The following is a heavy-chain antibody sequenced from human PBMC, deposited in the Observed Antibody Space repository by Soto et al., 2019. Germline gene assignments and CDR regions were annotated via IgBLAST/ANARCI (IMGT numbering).Heavy chain of an antibody. CDR3: VRGIDDILTGPYYYYGMDV. J-gene: IGHJ6*02. CDR2: IYHIGST. V-gene: IGHV4-38-2*01. Sequence: PXASLALTCAVSGYSISSGYYWCWIRQPPGKGLEWIGSIYHIGSTYYNPSLKSRVTISVDTSKNQFSLKLSSVTAADTAVYYCVRGIDDILTGPYYYYGMDVWGQGTTVTVSS. CDR1: GYSISSGYY. D-gene: IGHD3-9*01.